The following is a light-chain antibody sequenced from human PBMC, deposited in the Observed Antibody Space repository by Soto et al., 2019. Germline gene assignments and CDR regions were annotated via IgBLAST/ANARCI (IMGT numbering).Light chain of an antibody. J-gene: IGKJ4*01. CDR2: AAS. V-gene: IGKV1-39*01. CDR3: QQSYSLPLT. CDR1: QSISSF. Sequence: DIQMAQSPSSLSASVGDRLTITCRAGQSISSFLNWYQQKPGKAPKLLIYAASTLQSGVPSRFSGSGSGTDFTLTVSSLQPEDFATYFCQQSYSLPLTFGGGTKVEIQ.